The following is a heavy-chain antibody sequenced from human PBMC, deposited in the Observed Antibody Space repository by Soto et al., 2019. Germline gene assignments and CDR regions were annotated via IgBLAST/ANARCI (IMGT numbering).Heavy chain of an antibody. V-gene: IGHV1-18*01. CDR2: ISAYNGNT. J-gene: IGHJ6*02. Sequence: QVQLVQSGAEVKKPGASVKVSCTASGYTFTSYGISWVRQAPGQGLEWMGWISAYNGNTNYAQKLQGRGTMTTDTSTSTAYMELRGLRSDDTAVYYCARDILTGYLGGYYYGMDVWGQGTTVTVSS. CDR1: GYTFTSYG. D-gene: IGHD3-9*01. CDR3: ARDILTGYLGGYYYGMDV.